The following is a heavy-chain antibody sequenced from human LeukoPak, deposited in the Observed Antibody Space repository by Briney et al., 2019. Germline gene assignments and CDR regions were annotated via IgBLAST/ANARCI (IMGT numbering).Heavy chain of an antibody. D-gene: IGHD3-10*01. Sequence: SAVKVSCKASGYTFTSYGISWVRQAPGQGLEWMGWISAYNGNTNYAQKLQGRVTMTTDTSTSTDYMELRSLRSDDTAVYYCARGPYGSGRNYHYYGMDVWGQGTTVTVSS. J-gene: IGHJ6*02. CDR2: ISAYNGNT. V-gene: IGHV1-18*01. CDR3: ARGPYGSGRNYHYYGMDV. CDR1: GYTFTSYG.